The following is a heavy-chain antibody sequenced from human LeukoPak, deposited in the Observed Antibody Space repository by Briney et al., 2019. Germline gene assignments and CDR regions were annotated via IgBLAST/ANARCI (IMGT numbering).Heavy chain of an antibody. J-gene: IGHJ4*02. V-gene: IGHV3-23*01. CDR1: GFTFSSYA. D-gene: IGHD6-19*01. CDR3: AKDFISGWYRDLGY. Sequence: GGSLRLSCAASGFTFSSYAMSWVCQAPGKGLEWVSAISGSGGSTYYADSVKGRFTISRDNSRDTLYLQMNSLRAEDTAVYYCAKDFISGWYRDLGYWGQRTLVTFSS. CDR2: ISGSGGST.